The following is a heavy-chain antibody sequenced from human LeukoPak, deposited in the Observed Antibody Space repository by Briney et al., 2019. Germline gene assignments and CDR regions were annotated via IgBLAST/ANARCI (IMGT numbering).Heavy chain of an antibody. CDR1: GFTFSAYA. D-gene: IGHD6-13*01. CDR3: AKDGSSSWYYFDY. J-gene: IGHJ4*02. V-gene: IGHV3-23*01. Sequence: PGGSLRLSCEASGFTFSAYAMTWVRQAPGQGLEWVSSIGSDNKPHYSESVKGRFAISRDNSKNTLYLHMNSLRAEDTALYFCAKDGSSSWYYFDYWGQGTLVTVSS. CDR2: IGSDNKP.